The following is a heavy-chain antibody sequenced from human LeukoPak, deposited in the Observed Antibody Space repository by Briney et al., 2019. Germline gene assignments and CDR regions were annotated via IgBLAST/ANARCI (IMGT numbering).Heavy chain of an antibody. D-gene: IGHD4/OR15-4a*01. V-gene: IGHV4-30-2*01. CDR2: IYHSGST. Sequence: SETLSLTCAVSGGSISSGGYSWSWIRQPPGRGLEWIGYIYHSGSTYYNPSLKSRVTISVDRSKNQFSLKVSPVTAADTAVYYCASAKLDNWFDPWGQGTLVTVSS. CDR3: ASAKLDNWFDP. CDR1: GGSISSGGYS. J-gene: IGHJ5*02.